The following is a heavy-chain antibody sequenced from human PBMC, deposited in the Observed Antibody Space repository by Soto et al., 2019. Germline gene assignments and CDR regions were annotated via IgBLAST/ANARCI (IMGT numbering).Heavy chain of an antibody. CDR1: GGSISSSTYY. J-gene: IGHJ2*01. V-gene: IGHV4-30-4*01. CDR2: VYYSGST. CDR3: ARMSYFYDKWYFDL. D-gene: IGHD3-22*01. Sequence: PSETLSLTYTVSGGSISSSTYYWSWIRQTPGKGLEWIGYVYYSGSTDYIPSLKSRLSMSIDKSQNQFTLKLNSVTAADTATYYCARMSYFYDKWYFDLWGRGTLVTVSS.